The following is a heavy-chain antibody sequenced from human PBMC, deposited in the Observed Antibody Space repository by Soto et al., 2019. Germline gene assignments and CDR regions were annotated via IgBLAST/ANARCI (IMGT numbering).Heavy chain of an antibody. D-gene: IGHD3-22*01. Sequence: EVQLVESGGGLVQPGGALRLSCAASGFSFSKFAVSWVRQAPGKGLEWVSAISGDGESTFYVDSVKGRFTISRDNSKNALFLQMNALRVDDTAVYYCASDWGDDSACYDAFQVWGQGTMVSVSS. J-gene: IGHJ3*01. CDR1: GFSFSKFA. CDR2: ISGDGEST. V-gene: IGHV3-23*04. CDR3: ASDWGDDSACYDAFQV.